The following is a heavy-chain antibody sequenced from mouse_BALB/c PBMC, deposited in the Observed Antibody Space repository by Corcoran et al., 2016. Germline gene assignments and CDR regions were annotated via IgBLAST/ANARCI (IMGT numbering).Heavy chain of an antibody. Sequence: QIQLVQSGPELKKPGETVKISCKASGYTFTNYGMNWVKQAPGKGVKWMGWINTYTGEPTYADDFKGRFAFSLETSASTAYLQINNLKNEDTATYFGARKVRAMDYWGQGTSVTVSS. J-gene: IGHJ4*01. V-gene: IGHV9-3-1*01. CDR1: GYTFTNYG. CDR3: ARKVRAMDY. CDR2: INTYTGEP. D-gene: IGHD1-1*01.